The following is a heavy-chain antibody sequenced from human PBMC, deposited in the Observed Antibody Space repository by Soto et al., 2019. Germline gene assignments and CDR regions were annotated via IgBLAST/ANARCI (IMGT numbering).Heavy chain of an antibody. Sequence: PGGSLRLSCAASGFTFSSYAMHWVRQAPGKGLEWVAVISYDGSNKYYADSVKGRFTISRDNSKNTLYLQMNSLRAEDTAVYYCARDGFTYDFWSGYYLGWFDPWGQGTLVTVSS. CDR2: ISYDGSNK. D-gene: IGHD3-3*01. V-gene: IGHV3-30-3*01. CDR1: GFTFSSYA. CDR3: ARDGFTYDFWSGYYLGWFDP. J-gene: IGHJ5*02.